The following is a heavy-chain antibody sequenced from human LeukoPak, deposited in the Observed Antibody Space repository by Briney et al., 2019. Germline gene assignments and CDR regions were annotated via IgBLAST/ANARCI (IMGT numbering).Heavy chain of an antibody. V-gene: IGHV4-4*07. CDR3: ARDGGKMTTVTQQ. Sequence: SSETLSLTCTVSGGSISSYYWSWIRQPAGKGLEWIGRIYTSGSTNYNPSLKSRVTMSVDTSKNQFSPKLSSVTAADTAVYYCARDGGKMTTVTQQWGQGTLVTVSS. D-gene: IGHD4-17*01. J-gene: IGHJ4*02. CDR2: IYTSGST. CDR1: GGSISSYY.